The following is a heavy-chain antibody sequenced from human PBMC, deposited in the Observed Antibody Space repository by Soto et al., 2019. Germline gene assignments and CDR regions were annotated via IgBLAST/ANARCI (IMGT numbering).Heavy chain of an antibody. CDR2: VFSGGTT. D-gene: IGHD6-6*01. V-gene: IGHV3-66*01. Sequence: EVQLVESGGGLVQPGGSLRLSCAASGFTVSSNYMGWVRQAPGEGLEWVSLVFSGGTTYYADSVKGRFTISRDNSKNTLYLQMNSLRSEDTAVYYCATYSSSSSYSSMDVWGKGTTVTVSS. CDR3: ATYSSSSSYSSMDV. J-gene: IGHJ6*03. CDR1: GFTVSSNY.